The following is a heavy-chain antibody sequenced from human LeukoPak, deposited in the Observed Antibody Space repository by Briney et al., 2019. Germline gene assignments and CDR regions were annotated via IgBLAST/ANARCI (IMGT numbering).Heavy chain of an antibody. D-gene: IGHD5-18*01. V-gene: IGHV4-39*07. J-gene: IGHJ4*02. CDR3: ARASGIQLWLGY. Sequence: SETLSLTWTVSGGSISSSSDYWGWIRQPAGKGREWIGSIYYSGSTYYNPSLKSRVTISVDTSKNQFSLKLSSVTAADTAVYYCARASGIQLWLGYWGQGTLVTVSS. CDR2: IYYSGST. CDR1: GGSISSSSDY.